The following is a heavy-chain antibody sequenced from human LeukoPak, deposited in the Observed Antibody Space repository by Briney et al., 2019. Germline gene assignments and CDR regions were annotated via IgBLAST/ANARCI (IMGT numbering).Heavy chain of an antibody. J-gene: IGHJ4*02. CDR2: IYPGDSDT. CDR3: ARAPSRGYGSGSYPDY. V-gene: IGHV5-51*01. CDR1: GYSFTSYW. D-gene: IGHD3-10*01. Sequence: GESLKISCKGSGYSFTSYWIGWVRQMPGKGLEWMGIIYPGDSDTRYSPSFQGQVTISADKSISTAYLQWSSLKASDTAMYYCARAPSRGYGSGSYPDYWGQGTLVIVSS.